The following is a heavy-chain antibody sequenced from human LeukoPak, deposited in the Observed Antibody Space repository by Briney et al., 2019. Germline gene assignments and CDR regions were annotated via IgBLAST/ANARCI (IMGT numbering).Heavy chain of an antibody. CDR2: AYHSGIT. CDR3: ARFHTYYAFDI. J-gene: IGHJ3*02. D-gene: IGHD2-21*01. V-gene: IGHV4-38-2*01. Sequence: PSETLSLTCVVSGYSLTNDFYWAWIRQPPGKGLEWIGIAYHSGITFYNPSLKSRVTISIDTSKNQFSLTLNSVTAADAALYYCARFHTYYAFDIWGQGAMVTVSS. CDR1: GYSLTNDFY.